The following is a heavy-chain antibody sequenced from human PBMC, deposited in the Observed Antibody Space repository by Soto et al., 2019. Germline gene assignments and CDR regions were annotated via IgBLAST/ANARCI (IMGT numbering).Heavy chain of an antibody. Sequence: QLQLQESGPGLVKPSETLSLTCTVSGGSISSSSYYWGWIRQPPGKGLEWIGSIYYSGSTYYNPSPKXXVXIXXDTSKNQFSLKLSSVTAADTAVYYCARRSYSSVDLWGRGTLVTVSS. J-gene: IGHJ2*01. V-gene: IGHV4-39*01. CDR2: IYYSGST. CDR1: GGSISSSSYY. D-gene: IGHD6-19*01. CDR3: ARRSYSSVDL.